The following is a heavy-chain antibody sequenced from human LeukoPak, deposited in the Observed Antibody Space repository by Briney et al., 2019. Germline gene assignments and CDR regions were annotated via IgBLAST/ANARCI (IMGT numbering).Heavy chain of an antibody. CDR3: ARAQSETYYGNFDY. J-gene: IGHJ4*02. CDR2: IHYSGST. CDR1: AGSISSGDYY. Sequence: SETLSLTCTVSAGSISSGDYYWSWIRQAPGKGLEWIGYIHYSGSTYYNPSLKSRVTMSVDMSKNQFSLTLSSVTAADTAVYYCARAQSETYYGNFDYWGQGTLVTVS. D-gene: IGHD3-10*01. V-gene: IGHV4-30-4*01.